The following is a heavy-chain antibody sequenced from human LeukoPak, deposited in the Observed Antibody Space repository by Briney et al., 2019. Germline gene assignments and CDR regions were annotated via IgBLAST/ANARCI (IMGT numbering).Heavy chain of an antibody. CDR1: GGSISSRPYY. Sequence: PSETLSLTCTVSGGSISSRPYYWGWIRQPPGKGLEWIGTIYYSGSTYYNPSLKSRVTISVDTSKNQFSLELSSVTAADTAVYYCARTLPVRAFDIWGQGTMVTVSS. V-gene: IGHV4-39*01. J-gene: IGHJ3*02. D-gene: IGHD1-14*01. CDR3: ARTLPVRAFDI. CDR2: IYYSGST.